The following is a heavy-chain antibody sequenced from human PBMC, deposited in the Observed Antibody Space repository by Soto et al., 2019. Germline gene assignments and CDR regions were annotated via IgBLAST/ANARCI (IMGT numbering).Heavy chain of an antibody. CDR1: GGSISSGGYY. Sequence: QVQLQESGPGLVKPSQTLSLTCTVSGGSISSGGYYWSWIRQHPGKGLEWIGYIYYSGSTYYNPGLNARVTISVDTSKNRFSPKLSSVTVADTAGYYCARVAGISIAVADDAYYIWGQGTMVTVAS. D-gene: IGHD6-19*01. V-gene: IGHV4-31*03. CDR2: IYYSGST. J-gene: IGHJ3*02. CDR3: ARVAGISIAVADDAYYI.